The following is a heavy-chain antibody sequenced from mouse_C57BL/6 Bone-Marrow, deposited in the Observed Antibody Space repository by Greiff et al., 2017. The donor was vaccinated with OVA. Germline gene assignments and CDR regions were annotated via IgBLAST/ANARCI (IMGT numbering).Heavy chain of an antibody. CDR3: AIYSYGLAY. J-gene: IGHJ3*01. V-gene: IGHV1-69*01. CDR2: IDPSDSYT. CDR1: GYTFTSYW. D-gene: IGHD1-1*01. Sequence: QVQLQQPGAELVMPGASVKLSCKASGYTFTSYWMHWVKQRPGQGLEWIGEIDPSDSYTNYNQKFKGKSTFTVDQSSSTAYMQLSSLTSEDSAVYYCAIYSYGLAYGGQGTLVTVSA.